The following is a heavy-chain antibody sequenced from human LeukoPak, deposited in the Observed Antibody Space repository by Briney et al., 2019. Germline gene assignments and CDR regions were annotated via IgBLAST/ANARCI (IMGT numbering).Heavy chain of an antibody. V-gene: IGHV1-2*02. Sequence: ASVKVSCKASGYTFTGYYMHWVRQAPGQGLEWMGWINPNSGGTNYAQKFQGRVTMTRDTPISTAYMELSRLRSDDTAVYYCARGLGNRATMVRGVISYWGQGTLVTVSS. CDR2: INPNSGGT. CDR3: ARGLGNRATMVRGVISY. CDR1: GYTFTGYY. J-gene: IGHJ4*02. D-gene: IGHD3-10*01.